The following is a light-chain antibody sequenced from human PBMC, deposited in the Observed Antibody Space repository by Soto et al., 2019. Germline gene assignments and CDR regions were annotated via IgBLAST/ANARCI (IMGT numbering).Light chain of an antibody. V-gene: IGLV2-14*03. J-gene: IGLJ1*01. CDR2: DVS. CDR3: SSYISSSTHV. CDR1: SSDVGAYNF. Sequence: QSALTQPASVSGSPGQSITISCTGTSSDVGAYNFVSWYQQHPGKVPKLMIFDVSSRPSGVSDRFSGSKSGNTASLTISGLQAEDEGDYYCSSYISSSTHVFGSGTKVTVL.